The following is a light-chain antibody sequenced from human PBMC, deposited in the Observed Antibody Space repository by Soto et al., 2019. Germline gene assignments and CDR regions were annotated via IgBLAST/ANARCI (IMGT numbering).Light chain of an antibody. J-gene: IGKJ1*01. V-gene: IGKV1-5*01. CDR3: QQYSSYWT. CDR2: DAS. Sequence: DLQMTQSPSTLSASVGDRVXIPCRASQSISSWLAWYQQKPGKAPKLLIYDASNLETGVPSRFSGSGSGTEFTLTISSLQPDDFATYYCQQYSSYWTFAQGTKVDIK. CDR1: QSISSW.